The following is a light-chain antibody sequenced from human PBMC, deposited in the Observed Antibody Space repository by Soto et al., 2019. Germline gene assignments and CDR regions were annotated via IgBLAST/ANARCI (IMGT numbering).Light chain of an antibody. CDR1: QSVSSSY. CDR2: GAS. V-gene: IGKV3-20*01. Sequence: EIVLTQSPGTLSLSPGERATLSCRASQSVSSSYLAWYQQKPGQAPRLLIYGASSRATGIPDRFSGSVSGTEFTLTISRLEPADFAVYYCQHYGTSSYTFGQGTKVEVK. J-gene: IGKJ2*01. CDR3: QHYGTSSYT.